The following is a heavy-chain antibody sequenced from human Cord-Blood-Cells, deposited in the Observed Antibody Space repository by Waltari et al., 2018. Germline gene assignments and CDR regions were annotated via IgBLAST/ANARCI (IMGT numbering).Heavy chain of an antibody. Sequence: QMQLVQSGPEVKKPGTSVKVSCKASGFTFTSSAVQWVRQARGQRLEWIGWIVVGSGNTNNEQKFQERVTITRDMSTSTAYMELSSLRSEDTAVYYCAADRGVATIFYWYFDLWGRGTLVTVSS. CDR1: GFTFTSSA. J-gene: IGHJ2*01. CDR3: AADRGVATIFYWYFDL. D-gene: IGHD5-12*01. V-gene: IGHV1-58*01. CDR2: IVVGSGNT.